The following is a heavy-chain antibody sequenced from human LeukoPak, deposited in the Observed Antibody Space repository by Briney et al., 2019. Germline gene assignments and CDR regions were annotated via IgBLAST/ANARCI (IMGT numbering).Heavy chain of an antibody. D-gene: IGHD6-6*01. J-gene: IGHJ4*02. CDR3: ARQLGGSSKSDY. CDR1: GGSISSSSSF. Sequence: SETLSLTCTVSGGSISSSSSFWGWLRQPPGKGLEWIGRIYYSGCTYYNPSLKSRVTISVDTSKNQFSLKLSSVTAAETAMYYCARQLGGSSKSDYWGQGTLVTVSS. V-gene: IGHV4-39*01. CDR2: IYYSGCT.